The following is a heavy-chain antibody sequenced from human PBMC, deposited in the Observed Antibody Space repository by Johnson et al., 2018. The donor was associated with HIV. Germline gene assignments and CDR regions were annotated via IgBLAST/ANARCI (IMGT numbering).Heavy chain of an antibody. CDR3: ASSAGGSFFWDAFDI. Sequence: QVQLVESGGGVVQPGGSPRLSCVVSGFTFSSYGMHWVRQAPGKGLEWVAFIRYDGSNKYYADSVKGRFTISRDNSKNTLYLQMNSLRAEDTAVYYCASSAGGSFFWDAFDIWGQGTMVTVSS. CDR1: GFTFSSYG. J-gene: IGHJ3*02. D-gene: IGHD1-26*01. CDR2: IRYDGSNK. V-gene: IGHV3-30*02.